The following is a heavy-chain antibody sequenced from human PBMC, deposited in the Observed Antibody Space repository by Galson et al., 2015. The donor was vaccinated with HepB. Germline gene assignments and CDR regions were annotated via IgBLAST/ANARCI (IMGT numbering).Heavy chain of an antibody. CDR2: IYSDGRT. CDR1: GFTVSTNY. D-gene: IGHD6-13*01. V-gene: IGHV3-66*01. J-gene: IGHJ6*01. CDR3: ARDLKLPAAAPTGYYYYSGLDV. Sequence: SLRLSCAASGFTVSTNYMSWVRQAPGKGLEWVSVIYSDGRTFYANSVKGRFTISRDNSKNGIYLQMNSLRVEDTGVYYCARDLKLPAAAPTGYYYYSGLDVWGQGATVTVSS.